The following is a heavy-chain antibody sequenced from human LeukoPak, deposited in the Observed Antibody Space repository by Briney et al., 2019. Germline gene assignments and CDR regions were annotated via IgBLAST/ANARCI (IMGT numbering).Heavy chain of an antibody. Sequence: SVKVSCKGSGGTFSSNAISWVREAPGQGLEWMGGIIPIFGTANNAQKFQGRVTITADESTSTAYMELSSLRSEDTAVYYCARGLIGGKYQLLGAAGRGAFDIWGQGTMVTVSS. CDR3: ARGLIGGKYQLLGAAGRGAFDI. J-gene: IGHJ3*02. D-gene: IGHD2-2*01. CDR2: IIPIFGTA. V-gene: IGHV1-69*01. CDR1: GGTFSSNA.